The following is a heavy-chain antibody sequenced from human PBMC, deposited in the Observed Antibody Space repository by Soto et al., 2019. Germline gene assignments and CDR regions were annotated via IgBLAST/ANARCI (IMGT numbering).Heavy chain of an antibody. J-gene: IGHJ5*02. CDR1: GFTFISYA. V-gene: IGHV3-23*01. D-gene: IGHD3-16*01. CDR3: AKIDVNMRANWFDP. CDR2: ISGSGGST. Sequence: GGSLRLSCAASGFTFISYAMSWVRQAPGKGLEWVSAISGSGGSTYYADSVKGRFTISRDNSKNTLYLQMNSLRAEGTAVYYCAKIDVNMRANWFDPWGQGTLVTV.